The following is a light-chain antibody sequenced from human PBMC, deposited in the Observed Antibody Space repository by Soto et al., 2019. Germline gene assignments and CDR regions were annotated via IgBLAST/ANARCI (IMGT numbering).Light chain of an antibody. CDR1: RSNIGAGYA. V-gene: IGLV1-40*01. CDR2: GNN. CDR3: QSYDSSLSIWV. J-gene: IGLJ3*02. Sequence: QSVLTQPPSVSGAPGQRVIISCTGSRSNIGAGYAVHWYRRLPRKAPKLLISGNNNRPSGVPDRFSGSKSGTSASLAIAGLQAEDEADYYCQSYDSSLSIWVFGGGTKLTVL.